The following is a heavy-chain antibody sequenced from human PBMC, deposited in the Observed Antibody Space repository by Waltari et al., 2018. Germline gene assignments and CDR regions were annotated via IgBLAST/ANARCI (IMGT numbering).Heavy chain of an antibody. CDR2: ISGGGGST. V-gene: IGHV3-23*01. D-gene: IGHD4-17*01. J-gene: IGHJ6*02. Sequence: EVQLLESGGGLVQPGESLRLSCADSGFSFSSYAVTWVRQTPEKGLELVSAISGGGGSTFYADSVQGRFTISRDNSKNTVYLQMNSLSAEDTAVYYCAKGHTVPAFYYGLDVWGQGTTVTVSS. CDR1: GFSFSSYA. CDR3: AKGHTVPAFYYGLDV.